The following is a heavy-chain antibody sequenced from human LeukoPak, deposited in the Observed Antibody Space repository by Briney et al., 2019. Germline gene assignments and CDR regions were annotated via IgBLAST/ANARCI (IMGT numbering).Heavy chain of an antibody. CDR1: GYSFSNYW. D-gene: IGHD6-13*01. Sequence: GESLKISCKGSGYSFSNYWIGWVRQMPGKGLEWMGIIYPGDSQTRYSPSFQGQVTISVDKSISTAYLQWSSLKAPDTAIYYCARHRIPAPGSSGYYGMDVWGQGTRSPSP. J-gene: IGHJ6*02. CDR2: IYPGDSQT. CDR3: ARHRIPAPGSSGYYGMDV. V-gene: IGHV5-51*01.